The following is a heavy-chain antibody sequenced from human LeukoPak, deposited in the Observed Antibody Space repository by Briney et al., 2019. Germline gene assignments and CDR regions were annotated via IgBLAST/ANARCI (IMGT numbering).Heavy chain of an antibody. J-gene: IGHJ3*02. Sequence: SETLSLTCTVSGGSLSSGDYYWSWIRQPPGKGLEWIGYIYYSGSTYYNPSLKSRVTISVDTSKNQFSLKLSSVTAADTAVYYCARVAIAASRHYGDSHDDAFDIWGQGTMVTVSS. CDR2: IYYSGST. D-gene: IGHD4-17*01. CDR1: GGSLSSGDYY. CDR3: ARVAIAASRHYGDSHDDAFDI. V-gene: IGHV4-30-4*01.